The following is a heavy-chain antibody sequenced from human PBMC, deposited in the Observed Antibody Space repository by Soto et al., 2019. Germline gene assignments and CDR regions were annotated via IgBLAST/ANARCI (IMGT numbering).Heavy chain of an antibody. D-gene: IGHD2-21*02. CDR3: AREETAWPLAYGLDV. V-gene: IGHV3-21*01. Sequence: PGGSLRLSCAGSGFTFIRYGMNWVRQAPGKGLEWVASIGTRGDIYYAESVKGRLTISRDNAKNSLSLEMDSLRVEDTGVYYCAREETAWPLAYGLDVWGQGTTVTVSS. CDR2: IGTRGDI. J-gene: IGHJ6*02. CDR1: GFTFIRYG.